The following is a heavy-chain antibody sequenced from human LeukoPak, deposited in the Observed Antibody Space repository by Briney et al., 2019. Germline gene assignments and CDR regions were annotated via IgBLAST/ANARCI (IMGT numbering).Heavy chain of an antibody. CDR1: GFTFSSYG. Sequence: GGSLRLSCAASGFTFSSYGMHWLRQAPGKGLEWVAVIWSDGRDKYYADSVKGRSTISRDNSKNTLYLQMNTLRAEDTAVYYCARDHRTTVTVYYFDYWGQGTLVTVSS. J-gene: IGHJ4*02. CDR3: ARDHRTTVTVYYFDY. CDR2: IWSDGRDK. V-gene: IGHV3-33*01. D-gene: IGHD4-17*01.